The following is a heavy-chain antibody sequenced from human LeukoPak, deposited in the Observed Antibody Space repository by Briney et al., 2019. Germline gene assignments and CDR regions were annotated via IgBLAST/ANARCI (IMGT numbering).Heavy chain of an antibody. J-gene: IGHJ4*02. D-gene: IGHD3-3*01. Sequence: GWSLRLSCAASGFTFSGYSMNWVRQAPGKGLDWVSSISGSSTYIFYADSVKGRFTISRDNAKNSLYLQMNSLRAEDTAVYYCARQGSDYYALDYWGQGTLVTVTS. CDR2: ISGSSTYI. V-gene: IGHV3-21*01. CDR3: ARQGSDYYALDY. CDR1: GFTFSGYS.